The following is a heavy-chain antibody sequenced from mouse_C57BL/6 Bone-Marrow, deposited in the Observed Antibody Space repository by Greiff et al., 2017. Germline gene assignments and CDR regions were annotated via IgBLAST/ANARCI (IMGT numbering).Heavy chain of an antibody. D-gene: IGHD1-2*01. CDR1: GYAFSSSW. Sequence: QVQLKESGPELVKPGASVKISCKASGYAFSSSWMNWVKQRPGKGLEWIGRIYPGDGDTNYNGKFKGKATLTADKSSSTAYMQLSSLTSEDSAVYCCAYGVRYFDVWGTGTTVTVSS. V-gene: IGHV1-82*01. J-gene: IGHJ1*03. CDR2: IYPGDGDT. CDR3: AYGVRYFDV.